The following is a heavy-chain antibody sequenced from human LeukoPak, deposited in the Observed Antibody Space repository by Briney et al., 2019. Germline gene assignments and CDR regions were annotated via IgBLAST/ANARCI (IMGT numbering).Heavy chain of an antibody. V-gene: IGHV3-9*01. CDR1: GFTFDDYA. CDR3: AKDPDSSGYYFFDY. CDR2: ISWNSGSI. Sequence: SLRLSCAASGFTFDDYAMHWVRQAPGKGLEWVSGISWNSGSIGYADSVKGRFTISRDNAKNSLYLQMNSLRAEDTALYYCAKDPDSSGYYFFDYWGQGTLVTVSS. D-gene: IGHD3-22*01. J-gene: IGHJ4*02.